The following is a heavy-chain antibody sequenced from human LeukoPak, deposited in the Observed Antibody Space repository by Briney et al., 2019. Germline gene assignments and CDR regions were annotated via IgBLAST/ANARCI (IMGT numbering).Heavy chain of an antibody. Sequence: PGGSLRLSCAASGFTVSSNYMSWVRQAPGKGLEWVSVIYSGGSTYYADSVKGRFTISRDNSKKTLYLQMNSLRAEDTAVYYCARHRRWLQRYYFDYWGQGTLVTVSS. D-gene: IGHD5-24*01. CDR1: GFTVSSNY. J-gene: IGHJ4*02. V-gene: IGHV3-66*04. CDR3: ARHRRWLQRYYFDY. CDR2: IYSGGST.